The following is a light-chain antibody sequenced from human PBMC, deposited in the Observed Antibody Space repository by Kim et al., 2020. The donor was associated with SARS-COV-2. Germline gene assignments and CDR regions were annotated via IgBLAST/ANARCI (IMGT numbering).Light chain of an antibody. CDR2: AAS. V-gene: IGKV1D-16*01. J-gene: IGKJ1*01. CDR3: QQYDSYPRT. Sequence: DIQMTQSPSSLSASVGDRVTITCRASQGISSWLAWYQRKPEKAPKCLIYAASSLQSGVPSRFSGSGSGTDFTLTISNLQPEDFATYYCQQYDSYPRTFGQGTRVEIK. CDR1: QGISSW.